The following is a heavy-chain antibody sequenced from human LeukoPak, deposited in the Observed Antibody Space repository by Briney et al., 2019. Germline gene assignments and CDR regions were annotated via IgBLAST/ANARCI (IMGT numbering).Heavy chain of an antibody. CDR2: ISGSGGRT. CDR1: GFTFSSYA. J-gene: IGHJ4*02. V-gene: IGHV3-23*01. CDR3: AKDPGYSGYTYQIYFDY. D-gene: IGHD5-12*01. Sequence: GGSLRLSCAASGFTFSSYAMSWIRQAPGKGLERVSAISGSGGRTYCAGSVKGRFTISRNNSQNTLDLQMNSLRAEDTAVYYCAKDPGYSGYTYQIYFDYWGQGTLVTVSS.